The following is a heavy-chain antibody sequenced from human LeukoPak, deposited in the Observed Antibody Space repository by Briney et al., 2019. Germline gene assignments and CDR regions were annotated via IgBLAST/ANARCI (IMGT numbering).Heavy chain of an antibody. D-gene: IGHD6-13*01. V-gene: IGHV4-59*08. CDR3: AGHLPGIAAAGSDY. CDR2: IYYSGST. Sequence: SETLSLTCTVSGGSISSYYWRWIRQPPGKGLEWIGYIYYSGSTNYNPSLKSRVTISVDTSKNQFSLKLSSVTAADTAVYYCAGHLPGIAAAGSDYWGQGTLVTVSS. CDR1: GGSISSYY. J-gene: IGHJ4*02.